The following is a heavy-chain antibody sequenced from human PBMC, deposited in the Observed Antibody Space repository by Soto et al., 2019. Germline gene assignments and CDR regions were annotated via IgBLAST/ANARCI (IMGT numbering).Heavy chain of an antibody. CDR1: GGSLTSGRYS. CDR2: VYHTGRT. CDR3: ARDFAYFNS. V-gene: IGHV4-61*01. J-gene: IGHJ4*02. D-gene: IGHD3-3*01. Sequence: SVTLSLTCTVSGGSLTSGRYSWSWIRQPPGKGLAWIGYVYHTGRTSYNPSLKSRVSISMDTSKNQFSLNLDSVTAADTAVYFCARDFAYFNSWGQGTLVTVSS.